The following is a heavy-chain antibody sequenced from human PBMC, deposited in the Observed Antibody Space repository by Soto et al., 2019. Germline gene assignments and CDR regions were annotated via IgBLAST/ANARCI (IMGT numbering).Heavy chain of an antibody. CDR3: ARETGFGEFHFDY. CDR1: GFTFSSYW. CDR2: IKQDGSEK. Sequence: GGSLRLSCAASGFTFSSYWMSWVRQAPGKGLEWVANIKQDGSEKYYVDSVKGRFTISRDNAKNSLYLQMNSLRAEDTAVYYCARETGFGEFHFDYWGQGTPVTVSS. V-gene: IGHV3-7*01. D-gene: IGHD3-10*01. J-gene: IGHJ4*02.